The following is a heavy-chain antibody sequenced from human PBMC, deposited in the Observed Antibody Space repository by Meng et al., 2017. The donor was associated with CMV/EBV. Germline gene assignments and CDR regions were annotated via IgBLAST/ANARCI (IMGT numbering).Heavy chain of an antibody. D-gene: IGHD6-6*01. J-gene: IGHJ6*02. CDR3: AKGHSSSGFYYYYGMDV. V-gene: IGHV3-9*01. CDR2: ISWNSDSI. CDR1: GFTFDDYA. Sequence: SLKISCAASGFTFDDYAMHWVRQAPGKGLEWVSGISWNSDSIGYADSVKGRFTISRDNAKNSLYLQMNSLRAEDTALYYCAKGHSSSGFYYYYGMDVWGQGTTVTVSS.